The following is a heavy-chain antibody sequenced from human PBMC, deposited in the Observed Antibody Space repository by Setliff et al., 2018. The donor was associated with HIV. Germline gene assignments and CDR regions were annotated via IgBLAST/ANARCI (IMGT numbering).Heavy chain of an antibody. CDR1: AGSISSGRYY. V-gene: IGHV4-61*09. CDR2: IYSSGST. Sequence: PSETLSLTCSVSAGSISSGRYYWSWIRQPAGKGLEWIGHIYSSGSTNYNLSLKSRVTISKDTSKNQFHLKMSSVNAADSATYYCASMGAQGTHFDYWGQGALVAVSS. CDR3: ASMGAQGTHFDY. D-gene: IGHD1-26*01. J-gene: IGHJ4*02.